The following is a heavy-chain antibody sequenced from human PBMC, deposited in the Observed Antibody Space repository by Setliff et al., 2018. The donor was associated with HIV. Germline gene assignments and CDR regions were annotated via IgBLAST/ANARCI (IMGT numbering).Heavy chain of an antibody. D-gene: IGHD6-19*01. V-gene: IGHV3-53*01. CDR3: ASLSSPLDY. CDR1: GFSVSNNY. CDR2: IYSDGRT. J-gene: IGHJ4*02. Sequence: GGSLRLSCAASGFSVSNNYMTWVRQAPGKGLEWVSVIYSDGRTYYADSVTGRFTISRDDSENTLFLEMFSLRVEDTAVYYCASLSSPLDYWGQGTLVTVSS.